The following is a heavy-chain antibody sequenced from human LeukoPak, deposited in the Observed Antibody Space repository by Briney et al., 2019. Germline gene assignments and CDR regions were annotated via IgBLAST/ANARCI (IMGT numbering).Heavy chain of an antibody. J-gene: IGHJ4*02. CDR3: AKKYYYDSSGYYYGSPMEYYSDY. V-gene: IGHV3-23*01. CDR1: GFTFSSYA. D-gene: IGHD3-22*01. Sequence: GGSLRLSCAASGFTFSSYAMSCVRQAPGKGLEWVSAISGSGGSTYYADSVKGRFTISRDNSKNTLYLQMNSLRAEDTAVYYCAKKYYYDSSGYYYGSPMEYYSDYWGQGTLVTVSS. CDR2: ISGSGGST.